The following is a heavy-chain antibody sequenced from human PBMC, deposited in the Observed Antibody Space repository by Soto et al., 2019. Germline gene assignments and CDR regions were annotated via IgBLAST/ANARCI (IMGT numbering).Heavy chain of an antibody. CDR1: GFTFSSYW. V-gene: IGHV3-7*01. D-gene: IGHD3-10*01. Sequence: GGSLRLSCAASGFTFSSYWMSWVRQAPGKGLEWVANIKQGGSEKYYVDSVKGRFTISRDNAKNSLYLQMNSLRAEDTAVYSGARERFGELLYHHYGMEVWGQGTTVTVSS. J-gene: IGHJ6*02. CDR3: ARERFGELLYHHYGMEV. CDR2: IKQGGSEK.